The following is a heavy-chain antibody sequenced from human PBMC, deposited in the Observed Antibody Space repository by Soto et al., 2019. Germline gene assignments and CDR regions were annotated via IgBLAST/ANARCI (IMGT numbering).Heavy chain of an antibody. CDR3: ARVVVIVVVPAAHEINWFDP. Sequence: SETLSLTCTVSGGSISSYYWSWIRQPPGKGLEWIGYIYYSGSTNYNPSLKSRVTISVDTSKNQFSLKLSSVTAADTAVYYCARVVVIVVVPAAHEINWFDPWGQGTLVTVSS. V-gene: IGHV4-59*01. J-gene: IGHJ5*02. CDR2: IYYSGST. D-gene: IGHD2-2*01. CDR1: GGSISSYY.